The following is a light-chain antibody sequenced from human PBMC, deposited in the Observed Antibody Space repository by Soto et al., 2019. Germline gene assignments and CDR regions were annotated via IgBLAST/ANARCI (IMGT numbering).Light chain of an antibody. V-gene: IGKV1-5*01. CDR1: QNLRSG. Sequence: DIQMTQSPSTLSASVGDRVTITCRASQNLRSGLAWYQQKPGKAPKLLIYDASSLESGVPSTFSGSGSGTEFTLTISSLQPDDFATYYCQQYDRYKTFGQGTKVEIK. J-gene: IGKJ1*01. CDR2: DAS. CDR3: QQYDRYKT.